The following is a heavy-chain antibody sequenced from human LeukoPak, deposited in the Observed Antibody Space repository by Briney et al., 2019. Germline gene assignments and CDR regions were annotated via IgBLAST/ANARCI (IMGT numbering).Heavy chain of an antibody. CDR3: ARDRSPAPIPPLRKKSNWFDP. CDR2: ISSSSSYI. D-gene: IGHD1-26*01. Sequence: GGSLRLSCAASGFTFSSYAMSWVRQAPGKGLEWLSSISSSSSYIYYADSVKGRFTISRDNAKNSLYLQMNSLRAEDTAVYYCARDRSPAPIPPLRKKSNWFDPWGQGTLVTVSS. J-gene: IGHJ5*02. CDR1: GFTFSSYA. V-gene: IGHV3-21*01.